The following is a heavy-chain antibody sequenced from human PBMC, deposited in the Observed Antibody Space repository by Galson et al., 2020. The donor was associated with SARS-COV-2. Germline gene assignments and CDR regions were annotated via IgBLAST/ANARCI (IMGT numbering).Heavy chain of an antibody. CDR1: GASISSSRYY. D-gene: IGHD1-26*01. V-gene: IGHV4-39*07. J-gene: IGHJ3*02. Sequence: SETLSLTCNVSGASISSSRYYWAWIRQPPGKGLEWVGSMFTTGSTYYSPSLKGRVTISIDASKNQFSLKLSSVTAADTATYYCARDAYSGPYTEAFDIWGQGTLGTVSS. CDR2: MFTTGST. CDR3: ARDAYSGPYTEAFDI.